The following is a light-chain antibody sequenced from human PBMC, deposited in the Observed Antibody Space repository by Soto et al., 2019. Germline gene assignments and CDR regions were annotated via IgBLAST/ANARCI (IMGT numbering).Light chain of an antibody. CDR2: DVS. V-gene: IGLV2-14*01. Sequence: QSALTQPASVSGSPGQSLTISCTGTSSDVGGYNFLSWYQQHPGKAPKFMIYDVSNRPSGVSNRFSGSKSGNTAALTISGLQAEDEADYYCSSYSTSSTYVVGTGSQLTVL. CDR1: SSDVGGYNF. CDR3: SSYSTSSTYV. J-gene: IGLJ1*01.